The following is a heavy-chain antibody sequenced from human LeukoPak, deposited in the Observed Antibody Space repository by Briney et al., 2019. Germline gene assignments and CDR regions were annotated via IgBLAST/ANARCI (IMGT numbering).Heavy chain of an antibody. CDR2: INHSEST. J-gene: IGHJ6*03. V-gene: IGHV4-39*01. Sequence: SETLSLTCTVSGGSISSSSYYWGWIRQPPGKGLEWIGEINHSESTNYNPSLKSRVTISVDTSKNQFSPKLSSVTAADTAVYYCARHGGSESYHYYYYYMDVWGKGTTVTLSS. D-gene: IGHD3-10*01. CDR1: GGSISSSSYY. CDR3: ARHGGSESYHYYYYYMDV.